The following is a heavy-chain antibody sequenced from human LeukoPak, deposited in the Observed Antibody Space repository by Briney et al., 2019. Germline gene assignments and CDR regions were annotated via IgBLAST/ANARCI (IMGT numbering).Heavy chain of an antibody. J-gene: IGHJ3*02. CDR2: IYSGGST. CDR3: ARPRQGDAFDI. V-gene: IGHV3-53*01. CDR1: GFTVSSNH. Sequence: PGGSLRLSCAASGFTVSSNHMTWVRQAPGKGLEWVSVIYSGGSTYYAESVKGRFTISRDNSKNTLYLQMNSLRAEDTAVYYCARPRQGDAFDIWGQGTMVTVSS.